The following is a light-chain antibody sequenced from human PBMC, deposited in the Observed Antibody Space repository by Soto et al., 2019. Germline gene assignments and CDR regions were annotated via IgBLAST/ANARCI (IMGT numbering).Light chain of an antibody. CDR3: QQYNNWPGT. CDR2: GAS. CDR1: QSVSSN. Sequence: DIVFTQSPGTLSLSPGERATLSCMASQSVSSNLAWYQQKPGQSPRLLIYGASSRATGIPARFSGSGSGTEYTLSISSLQSEDFAVYYCQQYNNWPGTFGGGTKVDIK. J-gene: IGKJ4*01. V-gene: IGKV3-15*01.